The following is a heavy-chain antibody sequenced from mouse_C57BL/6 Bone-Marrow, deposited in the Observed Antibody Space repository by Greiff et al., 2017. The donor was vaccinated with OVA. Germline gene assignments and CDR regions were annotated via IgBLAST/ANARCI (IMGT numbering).Heavy chain of an antibody. D-gene: IGHD2-10*01. CDR3: ARHEEASYGNPYFDY. CDR2: FYPGSGSI. CDR1: GYIFTEYT. V-gene: IGHV1-62-2*01. Sequence: QFHVKQSGAELVKPGASVKLSCKASGYIFTEYTIHWVKQRSGQGLEWIGWFYPGSGSIKYNEKFKDKATLTADKSSSTVYMELSRLTSEDSAVYFCARHEEASYGNPYFDYWGQGTTLTVSS. J-gene: IGHJ2*01.